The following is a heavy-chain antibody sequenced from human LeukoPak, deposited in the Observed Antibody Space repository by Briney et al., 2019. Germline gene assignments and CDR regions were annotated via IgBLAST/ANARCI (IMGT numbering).Heavy chain of an antibody. V-gene: IGHV1-8*03. CDR3: ARGNVVITNWFDP. CDR2: MNPNSGNT. CDR1: GYTFTSYD. Sequence: ASVKVSCKASGYTFTSYDINWVRQATGQGLEWMGWMNPNSGNTGYAQKFQGRVTITRNTSISTAYMELSSLRSEDTAVYNCARGNVVITNWFDPWGQGTLVTVSS. D-gene: IGHD3-22*01. J-gene: IGHJ5*02.